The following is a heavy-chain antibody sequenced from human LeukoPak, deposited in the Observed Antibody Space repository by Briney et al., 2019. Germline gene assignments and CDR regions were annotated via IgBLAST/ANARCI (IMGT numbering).Heavy chain of an antibody. J-gene: IGHJ4*02. Sequence: GGSLRLSCAASGFTFSNYWMSWVRQAPGKGLEWVANIKQDGSEKYYVDSVKGRFTISRDNAKNSLYLQMSSLRAEDTAVYYCATYCSGGSCYDYWGQGTLVTVSS. CDR3: ATYCSGGSCYDY. CDR2: IKQDGSEK. CDR1: GFTFSNYW. V-gene: IGHV3-7*03. D-gene: IGHD2-15*01.